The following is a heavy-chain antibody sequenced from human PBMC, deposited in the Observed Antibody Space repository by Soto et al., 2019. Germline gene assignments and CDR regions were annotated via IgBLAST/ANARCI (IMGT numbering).Heavy chain of an antibody. CDR1: GYTFTSYG. Sequence: ASVKVSCKASGYTFTSYGISWVRQAPGQGLEWMGWISAYNGNTNYAQKLQGRVTMTTDTSTSTAYMELRSLRSDDTAVYYCARDGARGYSSSLDYYGMDVWGQGTTVTVSS. D-gene: IGHD6-13*01. V-gene: IGHV1-18*01. J-gene: IGHJ6*02. CDR3: ARDGARGYSSSLDYYGMDV. CDR2: ISAYNGNT.